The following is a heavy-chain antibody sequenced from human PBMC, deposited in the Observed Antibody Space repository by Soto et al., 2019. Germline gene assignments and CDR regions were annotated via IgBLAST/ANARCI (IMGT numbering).Heavy chain of an antibody. J-gene: IGHJ5*02. CDR3: ARAPISESWIQPWFDP. Sequence: SETLSLTCTVSGGSINSYYWSWIRQPPGKGLEWIGYIYYSGSTNYNPSLKSRVTISVDTSKNQFSLKLSSVAAADTAVYYCARAPISESWIQPWFDPWGQGTLVTVSS. CDR2: IYYSGST. V-gene: IGHV4-59*01. CDR1: GGSINSYY. D-gene: IGHD5-18*01.